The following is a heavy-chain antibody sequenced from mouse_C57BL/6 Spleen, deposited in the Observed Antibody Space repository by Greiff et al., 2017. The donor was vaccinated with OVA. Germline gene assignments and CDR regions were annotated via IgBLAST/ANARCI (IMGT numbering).Heavy chain of an antibody. CDR2: ISSGGSYT. CDR3: ARQDSSGYVGFFAY. J-gene: IGHJ3*01. V-gene: IGHV5-6*02. D-gene: IGHD3-2*02. CDR1: GFTFSSYG. Sequence: DVKLVESGGDLVKPGGSLKLSCAASGFTFSSYGMSWVRQTPDKRLEWVATISSGGSYTYYPDSVKGRFTISRDNAKNTLYLQMSSLKSEDTAMYYCARQDSSGYVGFFAYWGQGTLVTVSA.